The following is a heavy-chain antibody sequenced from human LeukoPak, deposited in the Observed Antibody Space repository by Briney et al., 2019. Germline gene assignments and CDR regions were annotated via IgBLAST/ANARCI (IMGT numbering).Heavy chain of an antibody. CDR1: GFTFSSYA. J-gene: IGHJ4*02. V-gene: IGHV3-23*01. CDR2: INPSGGKT. Sequence: PGGSLRLSCAASGFTFSSYAMSWVRQAPGKGLEWVCAINPSGGKTYYADSVQGRFTISRDNSKNTLYLQMNSLRVDDTAVYYCAKDIDYWGQGTLVTVSS. CDR3: AKDIDY.